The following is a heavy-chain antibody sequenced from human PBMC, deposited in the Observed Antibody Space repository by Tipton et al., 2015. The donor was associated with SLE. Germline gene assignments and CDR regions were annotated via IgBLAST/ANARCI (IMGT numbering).Heavy chain of an antibody. CDR3: ARDGRRWLQPSGWFDP. D-gene: IGHD5-24*01. CDR1: GGSISSGGYY. Sequence: TLSLTCTVSGGSISSGGYYWSWIRQHPGKGLEWIGYIYYSGSTYYNPSLKSRVTISVGTSRNQFSLKLSSATAADTAVYYCARDGRRWLQPSGWFDPWGQGTPVTVSS. V-gene: IGHV4-31*03. J-gene: IGHJ5*02. CDR2: IYYSGST.